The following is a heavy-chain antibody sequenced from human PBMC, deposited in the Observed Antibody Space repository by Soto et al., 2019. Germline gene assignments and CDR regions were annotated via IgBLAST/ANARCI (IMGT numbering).Heavy chain of an antibody. V-gene: IGHV4-39*01. CDR3: VSGGGVLDYYDSSGYWYYFDY. D-gene: IGHD3-22*01. CDR1: GGSISSSSYY. Sequence: PSETLSLTCTVSGGSISSSSYYWGWIRQPPGKGLEWIGSIYYSGSTYYNPSLKSRVTISVDTSKNQFSLKLSSVTAADTAVYYCVSGGGVLDYYDSSGYWYYFDYWGQGTLVTVSS. J-gene: IGHJ4*02. CDR2: IYYSGST.